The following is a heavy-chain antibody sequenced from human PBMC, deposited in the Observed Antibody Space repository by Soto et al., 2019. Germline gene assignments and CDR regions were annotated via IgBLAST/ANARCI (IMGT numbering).Heavy chain of an antibody. CDR2: IYHSGST. D-gene: IGHD4-17*01. Sequence: PSETLSLTCAVSCGSISSGGYSWSWIRQPPGKGLEWIGYIYHSGSTYYNPSLKSRVTISVDRSKNQFSLKLSSVTAADTAVYYCVAGPIYGGKLLDYWGQGTLVTVSS. V-gene: IGHV4-30-2*01. CDR3: VAGPIYGGKLLDY. CDR1: CGSISSGGYS. J-gene: IGHJ4*02.